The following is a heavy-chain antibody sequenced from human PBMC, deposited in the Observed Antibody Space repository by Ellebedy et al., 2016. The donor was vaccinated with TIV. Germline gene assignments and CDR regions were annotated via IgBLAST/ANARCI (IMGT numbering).Heavy chain of an antibody. V-gene: IGHV3-53*04. J-gene: IGHJ3*02. CDR3: ARASGGNDPDAFDI. Sequence: DSVKGRFTISRHNSKNTLYLQMNSLRAEDMALYYCARASGGNDPDAFDIWGQGTMVTVSS. D-gene: IGHD1-1*01.